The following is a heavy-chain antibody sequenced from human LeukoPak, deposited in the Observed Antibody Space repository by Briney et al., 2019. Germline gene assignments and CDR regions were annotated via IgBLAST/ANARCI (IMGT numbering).Heavy chain of an antibody. Sequence: GGSLRLSCAASGFTLSSYEMNWVRQAPGKGLEWVSYISSRGRNIYYADSVKGRFTISRDNAKNSLYLQIDSLRAEDTAVYYCARVDYKKPFDSWGQGTLVTVSS. V-gene: IGHV3-48*03. CDR2: ISSRGRNI. D-gene: IGHD4-11*01. J-gene: IGHJ4*02. CDR1: GFTLSSYE. CDR3: ARVDYKKPFDS.